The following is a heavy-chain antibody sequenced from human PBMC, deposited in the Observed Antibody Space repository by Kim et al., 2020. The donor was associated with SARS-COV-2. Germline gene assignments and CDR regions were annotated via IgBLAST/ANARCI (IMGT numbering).Heavy chain of an antibody. Sequence: GGSLRLSCAASGFTFSSYWMSWVRQAPGKGLEWVANIKQDGSEKYYVDSVKGRFTISRDNAKNSLYLQMNSLRAEDTAVYYCATICKVVRGWYFDYWGQGTLVTVSS. CDR1: GFTFSSYW. V-gene: IGHV3-7*01. D-gene: IGHD3-10*01. CDR3: ATICKVVRGWYFDY. CDR2: IKQDGSEK. J-gene: IGHJ4*02.